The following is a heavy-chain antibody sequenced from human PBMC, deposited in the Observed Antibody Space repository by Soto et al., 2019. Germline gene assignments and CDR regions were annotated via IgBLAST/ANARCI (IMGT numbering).Heavy chain of an antibody. CDR3: ASLAAADVAFDI. CDR2: ILPILGIA. CDR1: GGTFSSYT. Sequence: QVQLVQSGAEVKKPVSSVKVSCKASGGTFSSYTIRWVRQAPGQGLEWMGRILPILGIAEYAQKFQGRVTITADKSTSTAYMELSSLRSEDTAVYYCASLAAADVAFDIWGQGTMVTVSS. D-gene: IGHD6-25*01. V-gene: IGHV1-69*02. J-gene: IGHJ3*02.